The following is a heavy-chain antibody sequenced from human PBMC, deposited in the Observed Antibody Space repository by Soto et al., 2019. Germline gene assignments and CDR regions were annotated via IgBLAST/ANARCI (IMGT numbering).Heavy chain of an antibody. CDR2: ISYDGSNK. J-gene: IGHJ6*02. CDR1: GFTFSSYA. CDR3: ARGRYSSSDYYYYGMDV. D-gene: IGHD6-6*01. Sequence: QVQLVESGGGVVQPGRSLRLSCAASGFTFSSYAMHWVRQAPGKGLEWVAVISYDGSNKYYADSVKGRFTISRDNSKNTLYLQMNSLRAEDTAVYYCARGRYSSSDYYYYGMDVWGQGTTVTVSS. V-gene: IGHV3-30-3*01.